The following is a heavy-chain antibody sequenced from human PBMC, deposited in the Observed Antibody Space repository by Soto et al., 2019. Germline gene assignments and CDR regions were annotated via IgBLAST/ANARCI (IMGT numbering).Heavy chain of an antibody. J-gene: IGHJ6*02. D-gene: IGHD4-17*01. V-gene: IGHV5-10-1*03. CDR2: IDPSDSYT. CDR1: GYSFTSYW. CDR3: ATTPEMTTGVYYYYGMDV. Sequence: EVQLVQSGAEVKKPGESLRISCKGSGYSFTSYWISWVRQMPGKGLEWMGRIDPSDSYTNYSPSFQGHVTISADKSISTAYLQWSSLKASDTAMYYCATTPEMTTGVYYYYGMDVWGQGTTVTVSS.